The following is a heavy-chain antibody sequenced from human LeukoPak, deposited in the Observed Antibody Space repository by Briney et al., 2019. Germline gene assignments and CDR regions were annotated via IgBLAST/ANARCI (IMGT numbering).Heavy chain of an antibody. Sequence: PSETLSLTCTVSGGSISTYYWSWIRQPAGEGLEWIGRIYTNENTNYNPSLRSRVTMSVDTSKNQFSLKLSSVTAADTAVYYCARAAAAAGGQYFDYWGQGTLVAVSS. CDR2: IYTNENT. CDR1: GGSISTYY. CDR3: ARAAAAAGGQYFDY. J-gene: IGHJ4*02. D-gene: IGHD6-13*01. V-gene: IGHV4-4*07.